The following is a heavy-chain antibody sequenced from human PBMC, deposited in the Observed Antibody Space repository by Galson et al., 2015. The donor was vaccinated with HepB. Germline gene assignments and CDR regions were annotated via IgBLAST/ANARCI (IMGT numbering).Heavy chain of an antibody. Sequence: ETLSLTCAAYGGSFSGYHWTWLRQPTGRGLEWIGEINPSGGTTYNPSLKSRVTISVDTSKNQFSLKMNFATAADTALYFCARKEVYKTWNGPDRERRPQRGPRYNLFDPWGQGTLVTVSS. D-gene: IGHD1-1*01. CDR1: GGSFSGYH. J-gene: IGHJ5*02. V-gene: IGHV4-34*01. CDR3: ARKEVYKTWNGPDRERRPQRGPRYNLFDP. CDR2: INPSGGT.